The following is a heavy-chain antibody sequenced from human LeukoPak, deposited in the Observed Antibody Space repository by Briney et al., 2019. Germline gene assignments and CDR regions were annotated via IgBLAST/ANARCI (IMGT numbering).Heavy chain of an antibody. Sequence: SVKVSCKASGGTFSSYAISWVRQAPGQGLEWMGRIIPIFGTANYAQKFQGRVTITTDESTSTAYMELSSLRSEDTAVYYCARVSDILAGSRYDYYFDYWGQGTLVTVSS. D-gene: IGHD3-9*01. CDR1: GGTFSSYA. CDR3: ARVSDILAGSRYDYYFDY. CDR2: IIPIFGTA. J-gene: IGHJ4*02. V-gene: IGHV1-69*05.